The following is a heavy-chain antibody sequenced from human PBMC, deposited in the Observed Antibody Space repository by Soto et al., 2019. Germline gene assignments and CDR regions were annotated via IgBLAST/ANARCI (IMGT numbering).Heavy chain of an antibody. V-gene: IGHV1-3*01. CDR2: INAGNGNT. CDR3: ARDWSIAARPDRDWFDS. CDR1: GYTFTSYA. Sequence: ASVKVSCKASGYTFTSYAMYWVRQAPGQRLEWMGWINAGNGNTKYSQKFQGRVTITRDASASTAYMELSSLRSEDTAVYYCARDWSIAARPDRDWFDSWGQGTLVTVSS. D-gene: IGHD6-6*01. J-gene: IGHJ5*01.